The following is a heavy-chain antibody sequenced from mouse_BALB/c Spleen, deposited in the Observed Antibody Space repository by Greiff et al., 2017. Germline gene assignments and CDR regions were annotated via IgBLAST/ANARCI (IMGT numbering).Heavy chain of an antibody. V-gene: IGHV1-82*01. Sequence: VQLQQSGPELVKPGASVKISCKASGYAFSSSWMNWVKQRPGQGLEWIGRIYPGDGDTNYNGKFKGKATLTADKSSSTAYMQLSSLTSVDSAVYFCARSTMIASYAMDYWGQGTSVTVSS. J-gene: IGHJ4*01. CDR2: IYPGDGDT. CDR3: ARSTMIASYAMDY. D-gene: IGHD2-4*01. CDR1: GYAFSSSW.